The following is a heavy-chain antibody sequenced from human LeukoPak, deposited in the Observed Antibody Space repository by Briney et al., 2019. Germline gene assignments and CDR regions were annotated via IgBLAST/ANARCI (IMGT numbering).Heavy chain of an antibody. CDR1: GFTFSDYY. CDR3: ARVGLVVPAVMYNAFDI. V-gene: IGHV3-11*04. CDR2: ISSDGSTI. Sequence: GGSLRLSCAASGFTFSDYYMSWIRQAPGKGLEWVSHISSDGSTIYYADSVKGRFTISRDSAKNSLYLQMNSLRAEDTAVYYCARVGLVVPAVMYNAFDIWGQGTMVTVSS. J-gene: IGHJ3*02. D-gene: IGHD2-2*01.